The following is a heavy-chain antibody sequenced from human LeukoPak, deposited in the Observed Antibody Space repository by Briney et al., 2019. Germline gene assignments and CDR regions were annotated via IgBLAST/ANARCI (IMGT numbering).Heavy chain of an antibody. CDR2: IYTSGST. V-gene: IGHV4-4*07. Sequence: PSETLSLTCTVSGGSLSSYYWSWIRQPAGKGLEWIGRIYTSGSTNYNPSLQSRATMSVDTSKNKFSLKLSSVTAADTAVYYCARVGTDFWSGYTPYFDYWGQGTLVTVSS. D-gene: IGHD3-3*01. CDR1: GGSLSSYY. CDR3: ARVGTDFWSGYTPYFDY. J-gene: IGHJ4*02.